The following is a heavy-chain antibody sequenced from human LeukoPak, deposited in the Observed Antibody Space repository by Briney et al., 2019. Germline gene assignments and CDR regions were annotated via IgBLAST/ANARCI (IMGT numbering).Heavy chain of an antibody. J-gene: IGHJ6*03. CDR2: IRSKAYGGTT. CDR3: TRASGYSSSWYNYYYYYYMDV. V-gene: IGHV3-49*04. CDR1: GFTFGDYA. D-gene: IGHD6-13*01. Sequence: GGSLRLSCTASGFTFGDYAMSWVRQAPGKGLEGVGFIRSKAYGGTTEYAASVKGRFTISRDDSKSIAYLQMNRLKTEDTAVYYCTRASGYSSSWYNYYYYYYMDVWGKGTTVTVSS.